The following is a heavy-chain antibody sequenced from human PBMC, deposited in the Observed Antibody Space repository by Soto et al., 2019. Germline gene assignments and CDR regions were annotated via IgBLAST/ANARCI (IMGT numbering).Heavy chain of an antibody. J-gene: IGHJ3*02. V-gene: IGHV3-11*06. CDR2: ISSSSSYT. CDR1: GFTFSDYY. D-gene: IGHD1-26*01. CDR3: STVGGGSYGDSFYI. Sequence: QVQLVESGGGLVKPGGSLRLSCAASGFTFSDYYMSWIRQAPGKGLEWVSYISSSSSYTNYADSVKGRFTIARDNAKNSPYVQLTGSRAEDTAVYYCSTVGGGSYGDSFYICCQGTMVTVAS.